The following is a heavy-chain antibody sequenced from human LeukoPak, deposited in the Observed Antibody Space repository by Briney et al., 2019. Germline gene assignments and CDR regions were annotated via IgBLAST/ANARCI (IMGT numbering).Heavy chain of an antibody. CDR2: IYYSGST. V-gene: IGHV4-59*01. CDR1: GGSISSYY. D-gene: IGHD3-22*01. Sequence: PSETLSLTCTVSGGSISSYYWSWIRQPPGKGLEWIGYIYYSGSTNYNPSLKGRVTISVDTSKNQFSLKLSSVTAADTAVYYCARVRDDSSGCLDYWGQGTLVTVSS. J-gene: IGHJ4*02. CDR3: ARVRDDSSGCLDY.